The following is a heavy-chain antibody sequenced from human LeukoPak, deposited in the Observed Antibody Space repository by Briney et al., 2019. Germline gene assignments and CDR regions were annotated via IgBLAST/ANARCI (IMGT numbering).Heavy chain of an antibody. CDR1: GYTFTSYG. V-gene: IGHV1-18*01. Sequence: ASEKVSCKASGYTFTSYGISWVRQAPGQGLEWMGWISAYNGNTNYAQKLQGRVTMTTDTFTSTAYMELRSLRSDDTAVYYCAITEYYYDSSGYYYWFDPWGQGTLVTVSS. J-gene: IGHJ5*02. CDR3: AITEYYYDSSGYYYWFDP. CDR2: ISAYNGNT. D-gene: IGHD3-22*01.